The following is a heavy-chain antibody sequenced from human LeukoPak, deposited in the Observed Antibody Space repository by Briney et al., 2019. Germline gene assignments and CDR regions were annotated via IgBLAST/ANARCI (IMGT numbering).Heavy chain of an antibody. CDR1: GYTFTSYY. CDR2: INTSGGST. V-gene: IGHV1-46*01. J-gene: IGHJ4*02. CDR3: ARALVAAAGKRHSSSFDY. D-gene: IGHD6-13*01. Sequence: ASVKVSCKASGYTFTSYYMHWVRQAPGQGLEWMGIINTSGGSTSYAQKFQGRVTMTRDTSTSTVYMELSNLRSEDTAVYYCARALVAAAGKRHSSSFDYWGQGTLVTVSS.